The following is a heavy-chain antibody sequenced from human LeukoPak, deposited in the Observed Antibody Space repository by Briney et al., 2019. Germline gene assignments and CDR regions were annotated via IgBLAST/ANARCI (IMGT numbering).Heavy chain of an antibody. Sequence: GGSLRLSCAASGFTFSTYSMNWVRQAPGKGLEWVSYISSSSSTIYYADSVKGRFTISRDNAKNSLYLQMNSLRGEDTAVYYCARGLIAVAGAFDIWGQGTMVTVSS. CDR1: GFTFSTYS. V-gene: IGHV3-48*01. D-gene: IGHD6-19*01. CDR3: ARGLIAVAGAFDI. J-gene: IGHJ3*02. CDR2: ISSSSSTI.